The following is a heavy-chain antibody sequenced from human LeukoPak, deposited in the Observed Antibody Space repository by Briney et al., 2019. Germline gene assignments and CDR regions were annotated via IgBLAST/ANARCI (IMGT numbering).Heavy chain of an antibody. J-gene: IGHJ4*02. Sequence: XRLSCAASGFTFSSYEMNWVRQAPGKGLEWVSYISSSGSTIYYADSVKGRFTISRDNAKNSLYLQMNSLRAEDTAVYYCARDGGNGDYFYWGQGTLVTVSS. V-gene: IGHV3-48*03. CDR2: ISSSGSTI. CDR3: ARDGGNGDYFY. CDR1: GFTFSSYE. D-gene: IGHD4-17*01.